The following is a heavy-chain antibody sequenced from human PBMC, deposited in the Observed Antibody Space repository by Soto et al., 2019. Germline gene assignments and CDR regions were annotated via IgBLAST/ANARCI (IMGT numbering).Heavy chain of an antibody. CDR1: GYTFTSYG. V-gene: IGHV1-18*01. D-gene: IGHD3-3*01. CDR3: ARAGGSAYYDFWSGYSPGGYFDY. CDR2: ISAYNGNT. J-gene: IGHJ4*02. Sequence: QVQLVQSGAEVKKPGASVKVSCKASGYTFTSYGISWVRQAPGQGLEWMGWISAYNGNTNYAQKLQGRVTMTTDTATSTAYMALRSLRSDDTAVYYCARAGGSAYYDFWSGYSPGGYFDYWGQGTLVTVSS.